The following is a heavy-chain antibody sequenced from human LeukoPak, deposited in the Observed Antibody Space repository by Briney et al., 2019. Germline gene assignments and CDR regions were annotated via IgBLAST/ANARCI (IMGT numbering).Heavy chain of an antibody. Sequence: SETLSLTCTVSGGSISSYYWSWIRQPPGKGLEWIGYIYYSESTNYNPSLKSRVTISVDTSKNQFSLKLSSVTAADTAVYYCARDSDFMTTATYFDYWGQGTLVTVSS. J-gene: IGHJ4*02. CDR1: GGSISSYY. D-gene: IGHD4-17*01. V-gene: IGHV4-59*12. CDR2: IYYSEST. CDR3: ARDSDFMTTATYFDY.